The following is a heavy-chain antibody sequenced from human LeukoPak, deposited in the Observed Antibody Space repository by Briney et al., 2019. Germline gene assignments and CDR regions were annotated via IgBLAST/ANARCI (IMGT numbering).Heavy chain of an antibody. V-gene: IGHV1-2*02. CDR3: TREARAGNWFDP. D-gene: IGHD5-12*01. CDR1: GYTFNDYY. J-gene: IGHJ5*02. Sequence: ASVKVSCKASGYTFNDYYIHWVRQAPGQGLEWMGWINPDSGGTKYAHKFQGRVTMTRDTSIRTVYMELGRLTYDDTAVFYCTREARAGNWFDPWGQGTLVTVSS. CDR2: INPDSGGT.